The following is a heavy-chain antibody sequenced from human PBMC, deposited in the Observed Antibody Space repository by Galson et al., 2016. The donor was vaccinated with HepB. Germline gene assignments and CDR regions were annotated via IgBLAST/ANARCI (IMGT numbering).Heavy chain of an antibody. CDR1: GYTFTKYL. J-gene: IGHJ4*02. D-gene: IGHD2-15*01. CDR3: ARYRGYSSAYLDY. CDR2: IAPYNGST. Sequence: SVKVSCKASGYTFTKYLIGWVRQAPGQGLKWMGGIAPYNGSTNYAQRIQGRVTMTTETSTRIAYMELRSLRTDDTAVYYCARYRGYSSAYLDYWGQGTLVTVSS. V-gene: IGHV1-18*01.